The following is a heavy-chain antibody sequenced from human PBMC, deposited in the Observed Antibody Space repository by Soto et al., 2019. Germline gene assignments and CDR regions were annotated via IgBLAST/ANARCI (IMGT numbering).Heavy chain of an antibody. CDR1: GGSISSGDYY. J-gene: IGHJ3*02. V-gene: IGHV4-30-4*01. D-gene: IGHD6-19*01. CDR2: IYYSGST. Sequence: QVQLQESGPGLVKPSQTLSLTCTVSGGSISSGDYYWSWIRQPPGKGLEWIGYIYYSGSTYYNPSLKSRVTISVGTSKNQFSLKLSSVTAADTAVYYCARDSGVGHSSGWYMVDAFDIWGQGTMVTVSS. CDR3: ARDSGVGHSSGWYMVDAFDI.